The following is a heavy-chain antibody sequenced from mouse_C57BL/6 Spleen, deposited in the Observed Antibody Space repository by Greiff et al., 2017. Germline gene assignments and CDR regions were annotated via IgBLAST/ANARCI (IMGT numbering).Heavy chain of an antibody. J-gene: IGHJ3*01. CDR2: ISSGGSYT. CDR3: ARQVDYYGSIYFAY. V-gene: IGHV5-6*01. CDR1: GFTFSSYG. D-gene: IGHD1-1*01. Sequence: VQLKESGGDLVKPGGSLKLSCAASGFTFSSYGMSWVRQTPDKRLEWVATISSGGSYTYYPDSVKGRFTISRDNATNTLYLQMSSLKSEDTAMYYCARQVDYYGSIYFAYWGQGTLVTVAA.